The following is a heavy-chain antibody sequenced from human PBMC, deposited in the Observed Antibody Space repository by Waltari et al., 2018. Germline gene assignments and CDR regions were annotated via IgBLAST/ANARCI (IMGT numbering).Heavy chain of an antibody. J-gene: IGHJ6*02. Sequence: QVQLVQSGAEVKKPGSSVKVSCNASVGTFSCSTICWLRQPPGPGLAWMGRIIPILGIANYAQKFQGRVTITADKSTSTAYMELSSLRSEDTAVYYCARGHPRGRDGYNFYYYGMDVWGQGTTVTVSS. CDR2: IIPILGIA. CDR1: VGTFSCST. V-gene: IGHV1-69*02. D-gene: IGHD5-12*01. CDR3: ARGHPRGRDGYNFYYYGMDV.